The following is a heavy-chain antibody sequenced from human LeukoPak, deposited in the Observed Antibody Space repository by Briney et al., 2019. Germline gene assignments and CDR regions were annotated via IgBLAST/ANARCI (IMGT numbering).Heavy chain of an antibody. V-gene: IGHV3-30-3*01. D-gene: IGHD5-18*01. Sequence: GRSLRLSCAASGFTFSSYAMHWVRQAPGKGLEWVAVISYDGSNKYYADSVKGRFTISRDNSKNTLYLQMNSLRAEDTAVYYCARDPDTTMVTLLLDYWGQGTLVTVSS. CDR2: ISYDGSNK. CDR3: ARDPDTTMVTLLLDY. J-gene: IGHJ4*02. CDR1: GFTFSSYA.